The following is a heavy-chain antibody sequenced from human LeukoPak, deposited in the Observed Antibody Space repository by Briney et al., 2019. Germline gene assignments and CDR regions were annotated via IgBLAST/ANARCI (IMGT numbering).Heavy chain of an antibody. CDR3: AKVDCSGASCYSPDY. CDR1: GFTFSNYG. V-gene: IGHV3-30*02. J-gene: IGHJ4*02. D-gene: IGHD2-15*01. CDR2: IRSDGSNK. Sequence: GGPLRLSCAASGFTFSNYGIHWVRQAPGKGLEWVTFIRSDGSNKYYADSVKGRFTISRDNSKSTLYLQMNSLRAEDTAVYYCAKVDCSGASCYSPDYWGQGTLVTVSS.